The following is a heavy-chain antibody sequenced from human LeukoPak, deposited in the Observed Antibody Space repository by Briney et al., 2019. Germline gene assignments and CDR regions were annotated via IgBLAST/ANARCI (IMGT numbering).Heavy chain of an antibody. Sequence: ASVTVSCKASGYTFTSYDINWVRQATGQGLEWMGWMNPNSGNTGYAQKFQGRVTMTRNTSISTAYMELSSLRSEDTAVYYCARGGELRFLEWLLTQTQEWFDPWGQGTLVTVSS. J-gene: IGHJ5*02. CDR1: GYTFTSYD. V-gene: IGHV1-8*01. D-gene: IGHD3-3*01. CDR3: ARGGELRFLEWLLTQTQEWFDP. CDR2: MNPNSGNT.